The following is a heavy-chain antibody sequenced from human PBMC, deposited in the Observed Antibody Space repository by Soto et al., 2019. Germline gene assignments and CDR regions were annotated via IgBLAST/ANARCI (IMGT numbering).Heavy chain of an antibody. Sequence: GGSLRLSCAASGFTFSNAWMSWVRQAPGKGLEWVGRIKSKTDGGTTDYAAPVKGRFTISRDDSKNTLYLQMNSLKTEDTAVYYCTTGDCSSTSCYPGYYYYGMDVWGQGTTVTSP. J-gene: IGHJ6*02. CDR2: IKSKTDGGTT. CDR1: GFTFSNAW. D-gene: IGHD2-2*01. CDR3: TTGDCSSTSCYPGYYYYGMDV. V-gene: IGHV3-15*01.